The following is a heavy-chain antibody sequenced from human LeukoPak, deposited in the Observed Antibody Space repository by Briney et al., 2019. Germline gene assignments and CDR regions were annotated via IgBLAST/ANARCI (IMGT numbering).Heavy chain of an antibody. CDR2: ISGSGGNR. CDR3: AKARPISCGGDCYFDS. Sequence: PGGSLRLSCVASGFTFSSYVMSWVRQAPGKGLEWVSGISGSGGNRYYADSVKGRFTISRDNSKNTLYLQMNSLRAEDTAVYYCAKARPISCGGDCYFDSWGHGTLVTVFS. D-gene: IGHD2-21*02. CDR1: GFTFSSYV. V-gene: IGHV3-23*01. J-gene: IGHJ4*01.